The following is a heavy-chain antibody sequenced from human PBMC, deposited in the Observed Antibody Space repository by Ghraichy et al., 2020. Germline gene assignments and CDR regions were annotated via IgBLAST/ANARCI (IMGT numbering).Heavy chain of an antibody. CDR3: AKDMGFFAVAGTGDAFDI. CDR1: GFTFDDYA. CDR2: ISWNSGSI. J-gene: IGHJ3*02. D-gene: IGHD6-19*01. Sequence: GGSLRLSCTASGFTFDDYAMHWVRQAPGKGLEWVSGISWNSGSIGYADSVKGRFTISRDNAKNSLYLQMNSLRAEDTALYYCAKDMGFFAVAGTGDAFDIWGQGTMVTVSS. V-gene: IGHV3-9*01.